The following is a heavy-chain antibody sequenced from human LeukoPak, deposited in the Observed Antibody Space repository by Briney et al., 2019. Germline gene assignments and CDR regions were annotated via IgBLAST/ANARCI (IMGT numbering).Heavy chain of an antibody. CDR2: FDNSGST. Sequence: PSETLSLTCTVSGGSISSSSYNWGWIRQPPGKGLEWIGSFDNSGSTNYNPSLKSRVTISVDTSKNQFSLKLSSVTAADTAVYFCARGPYSYDSSGAFDIWGQGTMVTVSS. V-gene: IGHV4-39*07. D-gene: IGHD3-22*01. J-gene: IGHJ3*02. CDR3: ARGPYSYDSSGAFDI. CDR1: GGSISSSSYN.